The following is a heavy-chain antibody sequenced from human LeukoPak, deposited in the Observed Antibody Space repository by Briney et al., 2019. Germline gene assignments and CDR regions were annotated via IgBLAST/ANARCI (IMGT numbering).Heavy chain of an antibody. Sequence: GGSLRLSCAASGFAFSTYAMSWVRQAPGKGLEWVSGISGGGGSTYYADSVKGRFTISRDNSKNTLYLQMDSLRAEDTALYYCAKGSGINHYHWIDPWGQGTLVTVSS. D-gene: IGHD1-14*01. CDR1: GFAFSTYA. J-gene: IGHJ5*02. CDR3: AKGSGINHYHWIDP. V-gene: IGHV3-23*01. CDR2: ISGGGGST.